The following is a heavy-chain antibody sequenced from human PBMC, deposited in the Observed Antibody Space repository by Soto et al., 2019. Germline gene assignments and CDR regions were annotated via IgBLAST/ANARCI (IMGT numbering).Heavy chain of an antibody. Sequence: QLQLQESGPGLVKPSETLSLTCTVSSASISSSSYTWGWIRQPPGKGLEWIGSIYYSGTTYYNPSLNSRVIVSVDTDKNQFSLKVTSVTAADTAVYYCARLHGYCISSSCHGHYAMDVWGQGTTVTVSS. J-gene: IGHJ6*02. CDR3: ARLHGYCISSSCHGHYAMDV. CDR2: IYYSGTT. D-gene: IGHD2-2*01. V-gene: IGHV4-39*01. CDR1: SASISSSSYT.